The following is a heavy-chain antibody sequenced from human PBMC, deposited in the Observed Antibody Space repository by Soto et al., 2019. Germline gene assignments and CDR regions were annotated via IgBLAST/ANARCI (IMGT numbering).Heavy chain of an antibody. J-gene: IGHJ6*02. CDR2: ISYEGSNK. Sequence: EEYLRLSCAASGLNFSSDDMHWVRQAPVNRLEEVAVISYEGSNKDYAESVKGRFTISRDKSKNKLYLAMNRPRAEDTAVYYCARDVTPWRGYSYVTWAYYCYGMDVWGQGPTVTVSS. CDR3: ARDVTPWRGYSYVTWAYYCYGMDV. CDR1: GLNFSSDD. D-gene: IGHD5-18*01. V-gene: IGHV3-30-3*01.